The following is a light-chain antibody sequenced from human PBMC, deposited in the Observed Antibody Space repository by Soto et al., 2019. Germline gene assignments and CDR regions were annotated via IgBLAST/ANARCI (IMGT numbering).Light chain of an antibody. J-gene: IGKJ5*01. CDR2: DAS. V-gene: IGKV3-11*01. CDR3: QQRSNWPPSIT. Sequence: DIVLTQTPGTLSLSPVERATLSCRSSQSVSNYLAWYQQKPGQAPRLLIYDASNRATGIPARFSGSGSGTDFTLTISSLEPEDFAVYYCQQRSNWPPSITFGQGTRLEIK. CDR1: QSVSNY.